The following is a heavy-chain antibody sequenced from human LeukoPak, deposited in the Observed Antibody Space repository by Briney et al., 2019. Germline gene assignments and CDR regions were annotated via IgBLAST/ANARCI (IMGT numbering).Heavy chain of an antibody. D-gene: IGHD2-2*01. J-gene: IGHJ5*01. CDR3: TRGVLPARFDS. CDR1: GYTFTSYD. CDR2: INPNNGGT. Sequence: ASVKVSCKASGYTFTSYDINWVRQATGQGLEWMGWINPNNGGTNYAQKFQGRVTMTRDTSTSTVYMQLSSLISDDTAVYYCTRGVLPARFDSWGQGTLVTVTS. V-gene: IGHV1-2*02.